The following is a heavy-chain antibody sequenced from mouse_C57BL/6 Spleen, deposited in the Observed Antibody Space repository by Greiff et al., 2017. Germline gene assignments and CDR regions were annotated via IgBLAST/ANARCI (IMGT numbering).Heavy chain of an antibody. CDR1: GYTFTSYW. V-gene: IGHV1-50*01. CDR2: IDPSDSYT. D-gene: IGHD1-1*01. CDR3: ARRRYYGSSYGYWYFDV. J-gene: IGHJ1*03. Sequence: QVQLQQPGAELVKPGASVKLSCKASGYTFTSYWMQWVKQRPGPGLEWIGEIDPSDSYTNYNQKFKGKATLTVDTSSSTAYMQLSSLTSEDSAVYYCARRRYYGSSYGYWYFDVWGTGTTVTVSS.